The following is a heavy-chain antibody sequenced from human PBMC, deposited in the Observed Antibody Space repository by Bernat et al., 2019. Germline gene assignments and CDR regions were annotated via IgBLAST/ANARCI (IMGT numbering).Heavy chain of an antibody. D-gene: IGHD6-19*01. CDR3: ARQGNESGWYRRVDYYYYGMDV. CDR1: GGTFSSYT. CDR2: SIPILGIA. V-gene: IGHV1-69*02. Sequence: QVQLVQSGAEVKKPGSSVKVSCKASGGTFSSYTISWVRQAPGQGLEWMGRSIPILGIANYAQQFQGSVTIPEDKSTSTAYMELSSLRSEDTAVYYCARQGNESGWYRRVDYYYYGMDVWGQGTTVTVSS. J-gene: IGHJ6*02.